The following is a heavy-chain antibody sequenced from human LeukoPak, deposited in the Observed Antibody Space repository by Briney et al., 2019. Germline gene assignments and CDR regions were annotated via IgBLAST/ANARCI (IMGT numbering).Heavy chain of an antibody. CDR2: INSDGSST. CDR3: ARQGMYYYGSGTDP. V-gene: IGHV3-74*01. J-gene: IGHJ5*02. D-gene: IGHD3-10*01. Sequence: GGSLRLSCAASGFTFSSYWMHWVRQAPGKGLVWVSRINSDGSSTSYADSVKGRFTISRDDAKNTLYLQMNSLRAEDTAVYYCARQGMYYYGSGTDPWGQGTLVTVSS. CDR1: GFTFSSYW.